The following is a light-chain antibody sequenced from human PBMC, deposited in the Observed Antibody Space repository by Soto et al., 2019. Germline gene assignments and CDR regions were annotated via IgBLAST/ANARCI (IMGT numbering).Light chain of an antibody. J-gene: IGKJ5*01. CDR2: DAS. CDR3: QHYNSYSRT. CDR1: QSISQW. Sequence: DIQMTQSPSTLSASVGDRVAITCRASQSISQWVAWYQQKPGRAPELLIYDASKLKSGVPSRFSGSGSGTEFSLTITSLQPDDSAMYYCQHYNSYSRTFGQGTRLEIK. V-gene: IGKV1-5*01.